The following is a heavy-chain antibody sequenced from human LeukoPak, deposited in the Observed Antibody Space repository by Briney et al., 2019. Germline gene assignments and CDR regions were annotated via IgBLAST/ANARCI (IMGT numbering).Heavy chain of an antibody. CDR2: ISWNSGSI. V-gene: IGHV3-9*01. D-gene: IGHD6-19*01. J-gene: IGHJ4*02. CDR3: AKDIRHSSGLPDY. Sequence: PGGSLRLSCAASGFTFDDYAMHWVRQAPGKGLEWVSGISWNSGSIGYADSVKGRFTISRDNAKNSLYLQMNSLRAEDTALYYCAKDIRHSSGLPDYWGQGTLVTVSS. CDR1: GFTFDDYA.